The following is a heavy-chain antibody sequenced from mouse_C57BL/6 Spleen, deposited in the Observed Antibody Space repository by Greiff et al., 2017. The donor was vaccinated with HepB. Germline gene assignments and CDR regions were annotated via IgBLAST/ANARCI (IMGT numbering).Heavy chain of an antibody. J-gene: IGHJ4*01. CDR3: ARSLLRYAIDY. D-gene: IGHD1-1*01. CDR2: IYPSDSET. CDR1: GYTFTSYW. V-gene: IGHV1-61*01. Sequence: QVQLQQPGAELVRPGSSVKLSCKASGYTFTSYWMDWVKQRPGQGLEWIGNIYPSDSETHYNQKFKDKATLTVDKSASTAYMQLSSLTSEDSAVYYCARSLLRYAIDYWGQGTSVTVSS.